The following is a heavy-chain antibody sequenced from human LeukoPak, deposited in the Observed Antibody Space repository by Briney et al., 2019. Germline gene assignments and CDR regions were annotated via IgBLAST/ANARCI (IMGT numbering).Heavy chain of an antibody. D-gene: IGHD3-22*01. CDR3: ARERVGYYYDSSGYYGLDY. Sequence: VASVKVSCKASGYTFTSYGISWVRQAPGQGLEWMGWISAYKGHTNYAQKLQGRVTMTTDTSTSTAYMELRSLRSEDTAVYYCARERVGYYYDSSGYYGLDYWGQGTLVTVSS. J-gene: IGHJ4*02. CDR2: ISAYKGHT. CDR1: GYTFTSYG. V-gene: IGHV1-18*01.